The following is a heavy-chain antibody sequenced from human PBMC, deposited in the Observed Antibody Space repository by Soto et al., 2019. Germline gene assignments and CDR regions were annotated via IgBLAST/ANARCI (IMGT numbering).Heavy chain of an antibody. D-gene: IGHD6-19*01. CDR2: ISYDGSNK. V-gene: IGHV3-30-3*01. J-gene: IGHJ6*02. CDR1: GFTFSSYA. CDR3: ARDGDYSSGWYVTYYYGMDV. Sequence: PGGSLRLSCAASGFTFSSYAMHWVRQAPGKGLEWVAVISYDGSNKYYADSVKGRFTISRDNSKNTLYLQMNSLRAEDTAVYYCARDGDYSSGWYVTYYYGMDVWGQGTTVTVSS.